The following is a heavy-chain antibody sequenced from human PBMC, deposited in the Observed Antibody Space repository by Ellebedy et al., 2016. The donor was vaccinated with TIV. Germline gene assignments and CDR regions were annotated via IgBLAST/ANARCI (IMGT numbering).Heavy chain of an antibody. V-gene: IGHV4-61*01. CDR1: GTPVNNNSYY. D-gene: IGHD3-3*01. CDR3: ATDRMGYYRFDY. Sequence: SETLSLTCTVSGTPVNNNSYYWTWIRQPPGKGLEWIAYIYFSGRAKYNPSLKSRVTISIDTSKNQFSLKLSSLTAADTAAYYCATDRMGYYRFDYWGQGTLVTVSS. J-gene: IGHJ4*02. CDR2: IYFSGRA.